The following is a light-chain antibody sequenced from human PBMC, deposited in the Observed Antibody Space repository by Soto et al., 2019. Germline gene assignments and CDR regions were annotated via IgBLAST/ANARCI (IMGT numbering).Light chain of an antibody. CDR1: QSVSDY. V-gene: IGKV3-11*01. CDR2: DAS. Sequence: PGERPTLYCRASQSVSDYLAWYQQKPGQAPRLLIYDASNRATGIPARFSGSGSGTDFILTISSLEPEDFAVYYCQQRDNWFTFGQGTRLEIK. J-gene: IGKJ5*01. CDR3: QQRDNWFT.